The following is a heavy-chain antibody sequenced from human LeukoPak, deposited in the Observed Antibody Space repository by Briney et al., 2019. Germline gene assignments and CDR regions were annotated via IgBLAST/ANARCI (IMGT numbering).Heavy chain of an antibody. V-gene: IGHV3-23*01. CDR3: AKGDSRGGFDP. CDR1: GFTFSSYA. CDR2: ISGSGGGT. J-gene: IGHJ5*02. Sequence: GGSLRLSCAASGFTFSSYAMSWVRQAPGKGLEWVSGISGSGGGTYYADSVKGRFTISRDNSKNMLHLQMNSLRAEDTAVYYCAKGDSRGGFDPWGQGTLVTVSS. D-gene: IGHD3-22*01.